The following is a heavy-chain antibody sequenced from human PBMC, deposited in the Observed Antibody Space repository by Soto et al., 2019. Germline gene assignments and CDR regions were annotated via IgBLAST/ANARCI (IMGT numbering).Heavy chain of an antibody. CDR2: ISGRGDTT. Sequence: GGSLRLSCAATGFTFSTYAMSWVRQAPGKGLEWVSGISGRGDTTYYADSVKGRFTISRDNSKNTLYLQMNSLRAEDTAVYYCAKSPWRDSSGYYFKYFDYWGQGTLVTVSS. J-gene: IGHJ4*02. V-gene: IGHV3-23*01. CDR1: GFTFSTYA. CDR3: AKSPWRDSSGYYFKYFDY. D-gene: IGHD3-22*01.